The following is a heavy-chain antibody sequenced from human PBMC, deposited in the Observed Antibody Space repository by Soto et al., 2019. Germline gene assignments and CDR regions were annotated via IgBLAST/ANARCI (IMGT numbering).Heavy chain of an antibody. V-gene: IGHV3-48*01. D-gene: IGHD5-12*01. CDR2: ISSSSSTI. CDR3: ATTPLGPTNKYYYYGMDV. Sequence: EVQLVESGGGLVQPGGSLRLSCAASGFTFSSYSMNWVRQAPGKGQEWVSYISSSSSTIYYADSVKGRFTISRDNAKNSLYLQMNSLRAEDTAVYYCATTPLGPTNKYYYYGMDVWGQGTTVTVSS. J-gene: IGHJ6*02. CDR1: GFTFSSYS.